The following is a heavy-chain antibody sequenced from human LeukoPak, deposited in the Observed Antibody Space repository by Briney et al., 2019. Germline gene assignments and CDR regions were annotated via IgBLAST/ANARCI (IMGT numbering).Heavy chain of an antibody. CDR1: GFAFSSYA. CDR3: AKDFGSGYYFDY. CDR2: ISGDGDSI. J-gene: IGHJ4*02. D-gene: IGHD3-22*01. V-gene: IGHV3-23*01. Sequence: GGSLRLSCAASGFAFSSYAMNWVRQVPGKGLEWVSVISGDGDSIYYADSVKGRFSISRDNSKNTVYLQINSLRGEDTAVYYCAKDFGSGYYFDYWGQGTLVTVSS.